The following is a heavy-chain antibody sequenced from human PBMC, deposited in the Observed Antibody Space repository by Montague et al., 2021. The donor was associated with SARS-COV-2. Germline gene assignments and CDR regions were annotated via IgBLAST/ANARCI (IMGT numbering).Heavy chain of an antibody. CDR3: ARVGNYLGFY. V-gene: IGHV4-61*01. CDR2: IFYFGDV. D-gene: IGHD3-10*01. Sequence: SETLSLTCTLSGDSVSSGRYFWTWVRQAPGKGLEWIGYIFYFGDVSYXPSLRSRVTISVDTSNNQFSLRLSSVTAADTAKYYCARVGNYLGFYWSQGTLVTVSS. J-gene: IGHJ4*02. CDR1: GDSVSSGRYF.